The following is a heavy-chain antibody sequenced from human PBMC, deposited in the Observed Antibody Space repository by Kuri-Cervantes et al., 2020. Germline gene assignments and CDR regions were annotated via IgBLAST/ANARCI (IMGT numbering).Heavy chain of an antibody. V-gene: IGHV3-23*01. D-gene: IGHD5-18*01. CDR2: ISGVSVSI. Sequence: GESLKISCVASGFTFSDYAMTWVRQTPGKGLEWVSSISGVSVSIYYADSVKGRFTISRDDPKNTLYLQMGSLRAEDMAVYYCTRDAAGGYSYGFDYWGQGTLVTVSS. CDR3: TRDAAGGYSYGFDY. CDR1: GFTFSDYA. J-gene: IGHJ4*02.